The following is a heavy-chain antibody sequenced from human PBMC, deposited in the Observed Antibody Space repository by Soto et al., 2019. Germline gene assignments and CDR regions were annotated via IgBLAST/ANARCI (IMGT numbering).Heavy chain of an antibody. D-gene: IGHD6-13*01. CDR3: AKDPIRDARAAADYYYGMDV. CDR2: ISGSGGST. J-gene: IGHJ6*02. Sequence: GGSLRLSCAASGFTFSSYAMSWVRQAPGKGLEWVSAISGSGGSTYYADSVKGRFTISGDNSKNTLYLQMNSLRAEDTAVYYCAKDPIRDARAAADYYYGMDVWGQGTTVTVSS. V-gene: IGHV3-23*01. CDR1: GFTFSSYA.